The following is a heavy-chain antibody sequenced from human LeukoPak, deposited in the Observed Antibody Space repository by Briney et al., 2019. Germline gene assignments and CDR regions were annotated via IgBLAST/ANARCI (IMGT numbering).Heavy chain of an antibody. V-gene: IGHV3-11*04. D-gene: IGHD3-10*01. CDR1: GFTFSDYY. CDR3: ARYYGSGSPPFDA. J-gene: IGHJ4*02. Sequence: PGGSLRLSCAASGFTFSDYYMSWIRQAPGKGLEWVSYIDSSGSSTFYADSVKGRFTISRDNAKNSLYLQMNSLRAEDTAVYYCARYYGSGSPPFDAWGQGTLVTVSS. CDR2: IDSSGSST.